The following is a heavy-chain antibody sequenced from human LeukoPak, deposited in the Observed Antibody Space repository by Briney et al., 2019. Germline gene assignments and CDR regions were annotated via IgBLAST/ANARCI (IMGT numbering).Heavy chain of an antibody. CDR3: ARRRDIVVVPAAYNWFDP. V-gene: IGHV3-21*01. D-gene: IGHD2-2*01. J-gene: IGHJ5*02. CDR1: GFTFSSYG. CDR2: ISSSSGYI. Sequence: PGRSLRLSCAASGFTFSSYGMHWVRQAPGKGLEWVSSISSSSGYIYYADSVKGRFTISRDNAKNSLYLQMNSLRAEDTAVYYCARRRDIVVVPAAYNWFDPWGQGTLVTVSS.